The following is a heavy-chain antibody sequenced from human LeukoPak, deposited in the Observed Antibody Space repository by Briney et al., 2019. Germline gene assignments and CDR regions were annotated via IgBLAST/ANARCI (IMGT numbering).Heavy chain of an antibody. CDR3: ARPGSDSWFDP. V-gene: IGHV4-31*03. J-gene: IGHJ5*02. D-gene: IGHD2-15*01. Sequence: SETLSLTCTVSGGSISSGGYYWSWIRQHPGKGLEWIGYIYYSGSTYYNPSLKSRVSISVDTSKNQFSLKLSSVTAADTAVYYCARPGSDSWFDPWGQGTLVTVSS. CDR2: IYYSGST. CDR1: GGSISSGGYY.